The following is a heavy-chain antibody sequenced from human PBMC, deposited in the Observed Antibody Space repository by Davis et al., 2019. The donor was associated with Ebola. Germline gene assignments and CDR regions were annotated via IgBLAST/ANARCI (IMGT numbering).Heavy chain of an antibody. CDR3: AKGRVAASGD. J-gene: IGHJ4*02. CDR2: IKTDGSTT. V-gene: IGHV3-74*01. D-gene: IGHD1-26*01. CDR1: GFTFSNYY. Sequence: HTGGSLRLSCAASGFTFSNYYMHWVRQAPGKGLEWVARIKTDGSTTRYADSVKGRFTISRDNSKDTLYLQMNSLRAEDTAVYYCAKGRVAASGDWGQGTLVTVSS.